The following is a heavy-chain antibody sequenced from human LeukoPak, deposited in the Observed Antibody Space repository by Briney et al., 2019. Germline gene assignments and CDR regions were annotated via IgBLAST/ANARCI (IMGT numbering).Heavy chain of an antibody. V-gene: IGHV4-34*01. D-gene: IGHD3-22*01. CDR2: INHSGST. J-gene: IGHJ4*02. CDR3: ASRYYYDSSGYYTILCDYFDY. CDR1: GVSFIEYY. Sequence: PSETLSLTCAVYGVSFIEYYWSWIRQPPGKGLEWIGEINHSGSTNYNPSLKSRVTISVDTSKNQFSLKLSSVTDADTAVYYCASRYYYDSSGYYTILCDYFDYWGQRTLVTVSS.